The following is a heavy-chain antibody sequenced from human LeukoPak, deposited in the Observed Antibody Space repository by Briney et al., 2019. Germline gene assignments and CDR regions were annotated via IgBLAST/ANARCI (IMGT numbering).Heavy chain of an antibody. CDR3: ARADYYGSGNYYTSDY. CDR2: ISSSSSYI. J-gene: IGHJ4*02. Sequence: GSLRLSCAASGFTFSSYGMNWVRQAPGKGLEWVSSISSSSSYIYYADSVKGRFTISRDNAKNSLYLQMNSLRAEDTAVYYCARADYYGSGNYYTSDYWGQGTLVTVSS. CDR1: GFTFSSYG. V-gene: IGHV3-21*01. D-gene: IGHD3-10*01.